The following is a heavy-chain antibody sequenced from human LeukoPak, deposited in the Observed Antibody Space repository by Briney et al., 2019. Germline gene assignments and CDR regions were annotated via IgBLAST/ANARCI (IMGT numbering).Heavy chain of an antibody. J-gene: IGHJ4*02. CDR2: ISWNSGSI. CDR3: ATYRQVLLPFES. D-gene: IGHD2-8*02. V-gene: IGHV3-9*01. Sequence: GGSLRLSCAASGFTFDDYAMHWVRQAPGKGLEWVSGISWNSGSIGYADSVKGRFTISRDNSKSTLSLQMNSLRAEDTAIYYCATYRQVLLPFESWGQGTLVTVSS. CDR1: GFTFDDYA.